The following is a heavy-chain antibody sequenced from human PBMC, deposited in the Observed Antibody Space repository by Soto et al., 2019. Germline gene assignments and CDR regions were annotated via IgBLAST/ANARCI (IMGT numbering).Heavy chain of an antibody. Sequence: QVQLQESGPGLVKPSETLSLTCSVSGGSISGHYWSWVRQTPGKGLEWIGYIYYSGSTNYNPSLNRRVTLSVDTSKDQFSLRLTSVTAADTAVYYCARGPYYDLIWNYYYMDVWGKGTTVTVSS. CDR1: GGSISGHY. D-gene: IGHD3-16*01. V-gene: IGHV4-59*08. CDR2: IYYSGST. J-gene: IGHJ6*03. CDR3: ARGPYYDLIWNYYYMDV.